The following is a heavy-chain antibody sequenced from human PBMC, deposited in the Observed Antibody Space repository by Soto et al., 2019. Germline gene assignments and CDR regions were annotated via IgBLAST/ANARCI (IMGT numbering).Heavy chain of an antibody. V-gene: IGHV1-46*01. CDR2: INPIGGST. CDR3: VRDSPIGSTFSGYDGIDY. D-gene: IGHD5-12*01. J-gene: IGHJ4*02. Sequence: ASVKVSCKASGYTFTSYYMHWVRQAPGQGLEWMGIINPIGGSTSYAQKFQGRVTMTRDTSTSTVYMELNSLRSEDTAVYYCVRDSPIGSTFSGYDGIDYWGQGTLVTVSS. CDR1: GYTFTSYY.